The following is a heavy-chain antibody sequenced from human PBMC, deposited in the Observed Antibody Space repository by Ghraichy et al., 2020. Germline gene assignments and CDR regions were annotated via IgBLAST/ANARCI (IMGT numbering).Heavy chain of an antibody. Sequence: SETLSLTCAVSGGSISSSNWWSWVRQPPGKGLEWIGEIYHSGSTNYNPSLKSRVTISVDKSKNQFSLKLSSVTAADTAVYYCARGTYYYGSGSTFDYWGQGTLVTVSS. CDR2: IYHSGST. J-gene: IGHJ4*02. V-gene: IGHV4-4*02. CDR1: GGSISSSNW. CDR3: ARGTYYYGSGSTFDY. D-gene: IGHD3-10*01.